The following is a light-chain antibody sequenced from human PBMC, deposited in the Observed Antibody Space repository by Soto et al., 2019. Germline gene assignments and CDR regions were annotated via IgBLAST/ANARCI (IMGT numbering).Light chain of an antibody. Sequence: QSVLTQPPSVSGAPGQRVTISCTGNSSNIGAAYGVHWYQQLPGTAPKLLIYSNSNRPSGVPDRFSGSKSGTSASLAITGLQAEDETDYYCQSYDSSLSGSVFGGGTKLTVL. J-gene: IGLJ3*02. CDR2: SNS. CDR3: QSYDSSLSGSV. V-gene: IGLV1-40*01. CDR1: SSNIGAAYG.